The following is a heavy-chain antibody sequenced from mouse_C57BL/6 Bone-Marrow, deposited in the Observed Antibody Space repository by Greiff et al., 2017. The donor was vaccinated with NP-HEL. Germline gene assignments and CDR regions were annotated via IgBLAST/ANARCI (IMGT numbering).Heavy chain of an antibody. J-gene: IGHJ2*01. Sequence: QVQLQQSGAELVRPGASVTLSCKASGYTFTDYEMHWVKQTPVHGLEWIGAIDPETGGTAYNQKFKGKAILTADKSSSTAYMELRSLTSEDSAVYYCTRWFYYGNYEGYWGQGTTLTVSS. CDR2: IDPETGGT. CDR3: TRWFYYGNYEGY. V-gene: IGHV1-15*01. CDR1: GYTFTDYE. D-gene: IGHD2-1*01.